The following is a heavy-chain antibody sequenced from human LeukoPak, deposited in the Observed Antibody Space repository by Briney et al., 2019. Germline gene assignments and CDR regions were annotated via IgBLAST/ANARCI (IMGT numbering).Heavy chain of an antibody. V-gene: IGHV3-30*04. Sequence: GGSLRLSCAASGFTFSTYPMHWVRQAPGKGLEWVAVIADDGKDKHYVESVKGRFTISRDNSKNTLYLQINSLRVEDTAVYYCARDRHIAAAGYYFDYWGQGTLVTVSS. D-gene: IGHD6-25*01. CDR1: GFTFSTYP. J-gene: IGHJ4*02. CDR3: ARDRHIAAAGYYFDY. CDR2: IADDGKDK.